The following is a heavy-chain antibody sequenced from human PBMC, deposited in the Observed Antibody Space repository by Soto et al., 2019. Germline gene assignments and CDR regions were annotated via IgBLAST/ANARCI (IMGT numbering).Heavy chain of an antibody. CDR2: INSDGRST. D-gene: IGHD2-15*01. Sequence: EVQLVESGGGLVQPGGSLRLSCAASGFTFSSYWMHWVRQAPGKGLVWVSRINSDGRSTSYADSVKGRFTISRDNGKNTLYLQMNSLRAEDTAVYYCARGEDAGYCSGGSCSGDWFDPWGQGTLVTVSS. J-gene: IGHJ5*02. CDR1: GFTFSSYW. CDR3: ARGEDAGYCSGGSCSGDWFDP. V-gene: IGHV3-74*01.